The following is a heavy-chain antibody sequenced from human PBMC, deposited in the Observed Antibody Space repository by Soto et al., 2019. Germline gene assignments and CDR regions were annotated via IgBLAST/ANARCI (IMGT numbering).Heavy chain of an antibody. J-gene: IGHJ4*02. Sequence: PGGSLRLSCAASGFTFDDYAMHWVRQAPGKGLEWVSGISWNSGSIGYADSVKGRLTISRDNAKNSLYLQMNSLRAEDTALYYCAKDSAGYSSSLDYWGQGTLVTV. CDR1: GFTFDDYA. CDR2: ISWNSGSI. V-gene: IGHV3-9*01. D-gene: IGHD6-13*01. CDR3: AKDSAGYSSSLDY.